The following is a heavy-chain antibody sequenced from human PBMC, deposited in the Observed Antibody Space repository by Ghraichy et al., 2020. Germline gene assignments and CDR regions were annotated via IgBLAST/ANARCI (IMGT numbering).Heavy chain of an antibody. J-gene: IGHJ4*02. CDR3: TRALYTAVLDH. D-gene: IGHD2-21*02. CDR2: IRGKGYGGTT. CDR1: GFNFAESA. V-gene: IGHV3-49*04. Sequence: QTLSLTCTASGFNFAESAMTWVRQAPGKGLELVGFIRGKGYGGTTEYAASVRGRFTISRDDSESIAYLQMDSLISEDTGVYYCTRALYTAVLDHWGQGTLVTVSS.